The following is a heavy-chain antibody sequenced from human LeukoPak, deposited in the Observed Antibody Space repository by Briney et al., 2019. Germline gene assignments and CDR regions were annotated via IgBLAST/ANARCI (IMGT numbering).Heavy chain of an antibody. J-gene: IGHJ4*02. CDR2: IYYSGST. CDR3: ARQYRVRGVANFDY. CDR1: GGSINSSSYY. Sequence: SETLSLTCTVSGGSINSSSYYWGWIRQPPGKGLEWMGSIYYSGSTYYNPSLESRVAISVDTSKNQFSLKLSSVTAADTAVFYCARQYRVRGVANFDYWGQGTLVTVSS. V-gene: IGHV4-39*01. D-gene: IGHD3-10*01.